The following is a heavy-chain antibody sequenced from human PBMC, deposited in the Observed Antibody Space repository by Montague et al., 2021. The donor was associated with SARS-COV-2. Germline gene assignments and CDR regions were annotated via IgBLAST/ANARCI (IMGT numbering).Heavy chain of an antibody. V-gene: IGHV3-33*01. Sequence: SLRLSCAASGFTFSSYGMHWVRQALGKGLEWVAVIWYDGSNKYYADSVKGRFTISRDNSKNTLYLQMNSLRAEDTAVYYCARDLNPAIPVVWYYYYGMDVWGQGTTVTVSS. CDR1: GFTFSSYG. J-gene: IGHJ6*02. CDR2: IWYDGSNK. D-gene: IGHD2-2*02. CDR3: ARDLNPAIPVVWYYYYGMDV.